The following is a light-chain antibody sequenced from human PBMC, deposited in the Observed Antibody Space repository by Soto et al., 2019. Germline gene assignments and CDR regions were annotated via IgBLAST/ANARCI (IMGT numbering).Light chain of an antibody. CDR3: QQYNSYSPT. CDR2: KAS. Sequence: DIQITPAPSTLSASVGDRLTITCRASQSISVWLAWYQQKAGKXPNXXIYKASRLESGVPSRFSGSGSETEFTLTISGLQPGDSATYYCQQYNSYSPTFGQGTKVDIK. CDR1: QSISVW. J-gene: IGKJ1*01. V-gene: IGKV1-5*03.